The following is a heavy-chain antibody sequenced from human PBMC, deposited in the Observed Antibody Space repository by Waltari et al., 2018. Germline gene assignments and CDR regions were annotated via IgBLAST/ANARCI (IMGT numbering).Heavy chain of an antibody. CDR1: GFTFSSYG. CDR2: IWYDGSNK. V-gene: IGHV3-33*01. D-gene: IGHD5-18*01. Sequence: QVQLVESGGGVVQPGRSLRLSCAASGFTFSSYGMHWVRQAPGKGLEWVAVIWYDGSNKYYADSVKGRFTISRDNSKNTLYLQMNSLRAEDTAVYYCARERADSYGYGTFDYWGQGTLVTVSS. CDR3: ARERADSYGYGTFDY. J-gene: IGHJ4*02.